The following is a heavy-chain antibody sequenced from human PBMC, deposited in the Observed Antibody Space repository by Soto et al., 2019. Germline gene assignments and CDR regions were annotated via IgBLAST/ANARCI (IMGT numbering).Heavy chain of an antibody. J-gene: IGHJ6*02. CDR1: GGSIRSYY. D-gene: IGHD3-10*01. Sequence: QVQLQESGPGLVKPSETLSLTCAVSGGSIRSYYWTWVRQPPGKGLEWIGDIYPNGNTKYNPSLKSRVTISVDTAKNQFSLKVGSVNAADTAVYYCARLYYVSGRPLMDVWGQGTTVTVSS. CDR2: IYPNGNT. CDR3: ARLYYVSGRPLMDV. V-gene: IGHV4-59*01.